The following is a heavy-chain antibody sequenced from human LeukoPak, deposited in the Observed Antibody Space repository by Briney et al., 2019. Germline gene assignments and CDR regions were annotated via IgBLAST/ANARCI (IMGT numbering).Heavy chain of an antibody. V-gene: IGHV3-9*01. CDR3: ATIVPGLGSRWDYFEY. CDR2: ISWNSGSI. CDR1: GFTFDDYA. J-gene: IGHJ4*02. D-gene: IGHD6-13*01. Sequence: PGRSLRLSCAASGFTFDDYAMHWVRQAPGKGLEWVSGISWNSGSIGYADSVKGRFTISRDNAKNSLYLQINSLRAEDTAVYYCATIVPGLGSRWDYFEYWGQGTLVTVSS.